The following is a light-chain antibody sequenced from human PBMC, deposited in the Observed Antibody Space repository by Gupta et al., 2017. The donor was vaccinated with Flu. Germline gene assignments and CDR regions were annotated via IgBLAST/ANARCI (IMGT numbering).Light chain of an antibody. Sequence: TVSCTSSSGRIASNYVQWSQHRPGTAPTTVIFEDHQRPSGVPDRFSCSIASPSTPASLTISGLQTEDEADYYCQSSDSKNGGVVFGGGTKLTVL. J-gene: IGLJ2*01. CDR3: QSSDSKNGGVV. V-gene: IGLV6-57*02. CDR2: EDH. CDR1: SGRIASNY.